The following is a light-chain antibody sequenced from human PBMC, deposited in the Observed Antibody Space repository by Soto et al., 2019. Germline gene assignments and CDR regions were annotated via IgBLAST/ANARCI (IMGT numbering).Light chain of an antibody. J-gene: IGKJ5*01. CDR2: VAS. V-gene: IGKV1-9*01. Sequence: DIQLTQTQSFLSASVGDRVTITGRASQGISSYLAWYQQKPRKAPKLLIYVASTLQSGVPSRFSGSGSGTEFTLTISSLQPEDFATYYCQQFNSYPITFGQGTRLEVK. CDR3: QQFNSYPIT. CDR1: QGISSY.